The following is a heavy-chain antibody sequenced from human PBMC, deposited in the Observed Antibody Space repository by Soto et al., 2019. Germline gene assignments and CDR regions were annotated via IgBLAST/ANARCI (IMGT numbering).Heavy chain of an antibody. J-gene: IGHJ4*02. CDR1: GGSISSGDYY. D-gene: IGHD4-17*01. Sequence: SETLSLTCTVSGGSISSGDYYWSWIRQPPGKGLEWIGYIYYSGSTYYNPSLKSRVTISVDTSKNQFSLKLSSVTAADTAVYYCARYDYGEGSADYWGQGTLVTVSS. CDR2: IYYSGST. CDR3: ARYDYGEGSADY. V-gene: IGHV4-30-4*01.